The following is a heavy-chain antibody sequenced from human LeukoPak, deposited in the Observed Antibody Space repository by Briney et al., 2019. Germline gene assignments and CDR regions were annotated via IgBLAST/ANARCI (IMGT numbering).Heavy chain of an antibody. J-gene: IGHJ4*02. D-gene: IGHD2-8*01. Sequence: PGRSLRLSCAVSGFTFSSYGMHWVRQAPGKGLEWVAVISYDGSNKYYADSVKGRFTISRDNSKNTLYLQMNSLRAEDTAVYYCARGYAYFDYWGQGTLVTVSS. V-gene: IGHV3-30*03. CDR2: ISYDGSNK. CDR1: GFTFSSYG. CDR3: ARGYAYFDY.